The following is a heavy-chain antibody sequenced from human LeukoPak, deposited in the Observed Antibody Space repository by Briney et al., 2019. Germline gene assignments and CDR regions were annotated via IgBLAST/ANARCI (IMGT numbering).Heavy chain of an antibody. Sequence: SETLSLTCTVSGGSISSYYWSWIRQPPGKGLEWLGHIYHSGSTNYNPSLKSRVTISVDTSKSQFSLKLSSVTDADTAVYYCAREIITLVRGVIIFYGMDVWGQGTTVTVSS. CDR3: AREIITLVRGVIIFYGMDV. J-gene: IGHJ6*02. D-gene: IGHD3-10*01. CDR1: GGSISSYY. CDR2: IYHSGST. V-gene: IGHV4-59*01.